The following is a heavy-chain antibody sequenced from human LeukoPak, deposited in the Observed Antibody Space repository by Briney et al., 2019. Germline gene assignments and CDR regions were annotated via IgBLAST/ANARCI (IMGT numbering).Heavy chain of an antibody. CDR1: GFTFRSYS. Sequence: GGSLRLSXAASGFTFRSYSMNWVRQAPGKGLEWVSSISSSSSYIYYADSVKGRFTISRDNAKNSLYLQMNSLRAEDTAVYYCAGLYGSGSYNYWGQGTLVTVSS. J-gene: IGHJ4*02. V-gene: IGHV3-21*01. CDR2: ISSSSSYI. CDR3: AGLYGSGSYNY. D-gene: IGHD3-10*01.